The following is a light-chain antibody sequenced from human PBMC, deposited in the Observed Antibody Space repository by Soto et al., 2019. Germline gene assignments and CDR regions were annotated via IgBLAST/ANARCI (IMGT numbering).Light chain of an antibody. J-gene: IGLJ3*02. CDR1: SSNIGSNA. Sequence: QSVLTQPPSVSEAPRQRVTISCSGSSSNIGSNAVNWYQHLPGMAPKLLTHSNDHRPSGVADRFSGSKSGTSASLAISGLQSEDEADYYCAAWDDILNGWVFGGGTKLTVL. CDR3: AAWDDILNGWV. V-gene: IGLV1-44*01. CDR2: SND.